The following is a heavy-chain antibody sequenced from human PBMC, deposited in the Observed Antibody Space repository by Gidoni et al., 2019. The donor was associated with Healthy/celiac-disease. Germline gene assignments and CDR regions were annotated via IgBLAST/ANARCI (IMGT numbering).Heavy chain of an antibody. J-gene: IGHJ4*02. CDR1: GFTFSSYG. V-gene: IGHV3-30*18. CDR3: AKGANDYVWGSYRYTDY. CDR2: ISYDGSNQ. Sequence: GVVQPGRSLRLSCAASGFTFSSYGMHWVRQAPGKGLEWVAVISYDGSNQYYADSVKGRFTISRDNSKNTLYLQMNSLRAEDTAVYYCAKGANDYVWGSYRYTDYWGQGTLVTVSS. D-gene: IGHD3-16*02.